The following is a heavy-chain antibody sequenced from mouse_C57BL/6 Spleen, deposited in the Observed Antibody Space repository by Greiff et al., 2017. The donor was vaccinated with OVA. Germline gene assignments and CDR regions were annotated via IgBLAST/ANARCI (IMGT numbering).Heavy chain of an antibody. J-gene: IGHJ3*01. CDR1: GYSITSGYY. Sequence: EVKVEESGPGLVKPSQSLSLTCSVTGYSITSGYYWNWIRQFPGNKLEWMGYISYDGSNNYTPSLKNRISITLDTSENQFFLKLNSVTTEDTATYDCARADDGYSPFAYWGQGTLVTVSA. V-gene: IGHV3-6*01. CDR2: ISYDGSN. D-gene: IGHD2-3*01. CDR3: ARADDGYSPFAY.